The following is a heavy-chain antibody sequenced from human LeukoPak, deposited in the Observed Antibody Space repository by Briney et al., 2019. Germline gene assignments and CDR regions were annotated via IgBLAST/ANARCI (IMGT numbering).Heavy chain of an antibody. V-gene: IGHV3-30-3*01. CDR2: ISYDGGNK. Sequence: GGSLRLSCAASGFSFSNCAMHWVRQAPGKGLEWVALISYDGGNKYYADSVKDRFTISRDNSNNTLFLQMNSLRPEDTAVYYCARDKIAFGLLFDYWGQGTPVTVSS. D-gene: IGHD3/OR15-3a*01. J-gene: IGHJ4*02. CDR3: ARDKIAFGLLFDY. CDR1: GFSFSNCA.